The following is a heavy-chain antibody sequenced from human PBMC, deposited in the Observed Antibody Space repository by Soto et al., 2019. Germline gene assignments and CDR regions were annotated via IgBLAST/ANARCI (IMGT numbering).Heavy chain of an antibody. CDR3: AKDLRVPPSGDFGSSIH. D-gene: IGHD4-17*01. CDR1: GFAFNIYA. V-gene: IGHV3-23*01. CDR2: ISGSGVST. Sequence: GGSLRLSCAASGFAFNIYAMGWVRQVPGKGLEWVSTISGSGVSTYYADSVKGRFSISRDNSKNTLYLQMNSLRAEDTAVYYCAKDLRVPPSGDFGSSIHWGQGTLVTVSS. J-gene: IGHJ4*02.